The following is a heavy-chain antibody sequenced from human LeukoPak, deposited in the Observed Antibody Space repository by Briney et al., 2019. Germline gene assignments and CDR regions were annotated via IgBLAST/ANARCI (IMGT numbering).Heavy chain of an antibody. CDR1: GFTFSSYG. CDR3: ARDIVATYYYYGMDV. J-gene: IGHJ6*04. Sequence: GGSLRLSCAASGFTFSSYGMHWVRQAPGKGLERGAVIWYDGSNKYYADSVKGRFTISRENSKNTLYLQMNSLRAEDTAVYYCARDIVATYYYYGMDVWGKGTTVTVSS. D-gene: IGHD5-12*01. CDR2: IWYDGSNK. V-gene: IGHV3-33*01.